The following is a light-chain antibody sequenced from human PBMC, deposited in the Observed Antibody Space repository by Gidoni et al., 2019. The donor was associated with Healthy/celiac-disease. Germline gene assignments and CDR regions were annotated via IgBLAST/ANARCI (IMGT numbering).Light chain of an antibody. CDR1: QSVSSSY. Sequence: EIVLSQSPGTLFLSPGERATLACRASQSVSSSYLAWYQHKPGQAPRLLSYGAFSSATGIPDTFSGSVAGADVTLTISRLEPEDFAVYYCQQYGNSLFTFGPGTKVDI. CDR3: QQYGNSLFT. V-gene: IGKV3-20*01. J-gene: IGKJ3*01. CDR2: GAF.